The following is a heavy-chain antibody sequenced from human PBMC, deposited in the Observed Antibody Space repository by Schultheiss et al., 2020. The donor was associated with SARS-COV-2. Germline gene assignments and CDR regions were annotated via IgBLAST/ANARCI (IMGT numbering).Heavy chain of an antibody. V-gene: IGHV3-33*08. D-gene: IGHD6-19*01. Sequence: GGSLRLSCAASGFTFSGYALHWVRQAPGKGLEWVAAIWYDGSNKYYADSVKGRVTISRDNSKNTLYLQMDSLRAEDTAVYYCARSGYSSGWYYFDYWGQGALVTVSS. J-gene: IGHJ4*02. CDR2: IWYDGSNK. CDR3: ARSGYSSGWYYFDY. CDR1: GFTFSGYA.